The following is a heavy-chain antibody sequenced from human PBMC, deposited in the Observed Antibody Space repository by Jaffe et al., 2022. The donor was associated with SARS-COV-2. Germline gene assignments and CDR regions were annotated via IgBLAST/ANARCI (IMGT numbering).Heavy chain of an antibody. CDR3: AGGKVSGSYIPFDY. J-gene: IGHJ4*02. V-gene: IGHV1-69*01. CDR1: GGTFSTNG. CDR2: IIPIFGTA. D-gene: IGHD1-26*01. Sequence: QLHLVQSGAEVKKPGSSVKVSCKTSGGTFSTNGISWVRQAPGQGLEWMGGIIPIFGTANYAQRFQGRVTITADDSTSTVYMELSSLISDDTAIYYCAGGKVSGSYIPFDYWGQGTLVTVSS.